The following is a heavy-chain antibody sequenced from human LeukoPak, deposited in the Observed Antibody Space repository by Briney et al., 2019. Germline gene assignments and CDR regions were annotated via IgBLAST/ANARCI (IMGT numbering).Heavy chain of an antibody. J-gene: IGHJ4*02. CDR1: GFVFRSHG. V-gene: IGHV3-33*01. CDR2: ISPDEKK. CDR3: ARAIGAADSY. Sequence: GGSLRLSCAASGFVFRSHGMNWVRQAPGKGLEWVAGISPDEKKYYVDAVKGRFTISRDNSKNTLYLQMNSLRVEDTAMYYCARAIGAADSYWGQGTLVTVSS. D-gene: IGHD6-13*01.